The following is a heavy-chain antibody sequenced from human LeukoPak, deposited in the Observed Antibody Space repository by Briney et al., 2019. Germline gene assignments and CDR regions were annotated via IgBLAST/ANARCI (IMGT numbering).Heavy chain of an antibody. CDR1: GFTFDDYA. CDR3: AKNPLSGYYYGMDV. CDR2: ISWDGGST. J-gene: IGHJ6*04. Sequence: GGSLRLSCAASGFTFDDYAMHWVRQAPGKGPEWVSLISWDGGSTYYADSVKGRFTISRDNSKNSLYLQMNSLRAEDTALYYCAKNPLSGYYYGMDVWGKGTTVTVSS. D-gene: IGHD3-16*01. V-gene: IGHV3-43D*04.